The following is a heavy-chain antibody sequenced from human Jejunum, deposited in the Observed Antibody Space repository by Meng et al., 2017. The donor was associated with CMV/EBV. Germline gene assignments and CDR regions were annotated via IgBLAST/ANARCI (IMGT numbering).Heavy chain of an antibody. J-gene: IGHJ4*02. D-gene: IGHD4-23*01. CDR1: SISSSSYY. V-gene: IGHV4-39*07. CDR3: ATTDPTYGGNYYFDY. CDR2: IHYSGIA. Sequence: SISSSSYYWGWIRQSPGKGLEWIGSIHYSGIAYYNPSLTSRATISLDTSKNQFSLKLTSVTAADTAVYYCATTDPTYGGNYYFDYWGQGTRVTVSS.